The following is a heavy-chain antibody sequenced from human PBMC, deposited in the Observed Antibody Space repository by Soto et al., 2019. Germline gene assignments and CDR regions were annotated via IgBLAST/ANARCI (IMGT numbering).Heavy chain of an antibody. J-gene: IGHJ6*02. Sequence: QVQLVQSGAEVKTPGASVRVSCKASGYTFTGYYIHWVREAPGQGLEWMGWINPQTGGTSYGQKFQGRGTLSRETSINTAYLELSRLRFDDAAVYFCARERYQVISDGMDVWGQGTTVTVSS. V-gene: IGHV1-2*02. D-gene: IGHD2-2*01. CDR3: ARERYQVISDGMDV. CDR2: INPQTGGT. CDR1: GYTFTGYY.